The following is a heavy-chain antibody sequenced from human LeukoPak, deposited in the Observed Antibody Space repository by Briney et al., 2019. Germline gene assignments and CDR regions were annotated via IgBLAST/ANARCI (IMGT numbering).Heavy chain of an antibody. V-gene: IGHV3-23*01. Sequence: PGGSLRLSCAAFGFTFSSYAMSWVRQAPGKGLEWVSAISGSGGSTYYADSVKGRFTISRDNSKNTLYLQMNSLRAEDTAVYYCAKGLRAESIVGATHFDYWDQGTLATVSS. CDR3: AKGLRAESIVGATHFDY. CDR1: GFTFSSYA. CDR2: ISGSGGST. D-gene: IGHD1-26*01. J-gene: IGHJ4*02.